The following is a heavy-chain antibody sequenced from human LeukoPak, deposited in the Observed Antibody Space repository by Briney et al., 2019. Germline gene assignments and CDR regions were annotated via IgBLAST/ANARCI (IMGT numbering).Heavy chain of an antibody. V-gene: IGHV1-2*02. CDR3: ARGFPSRRNYDSSGYYSYYFDY. Sequence: GASVKVSCKASGYSFTGYQMHWVRQAPGQGLEWMGWINPNNGDTNYAQKFQGRVTMTTDTSTTTAYMELRSLRSDDTAVYYCARGFPSRRNYDSSGYYSYYFDYWGQGTLVTVSS. CDR2: INPNNGDT. J-gene: IGHJ4*02. D-gene: IGHD3-22*01. CDR1: GYSFTGYQ.